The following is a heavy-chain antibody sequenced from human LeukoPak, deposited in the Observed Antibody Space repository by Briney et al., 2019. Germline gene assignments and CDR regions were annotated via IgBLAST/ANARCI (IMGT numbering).Heavy chain of an antibody. V-gene: IGHV4-59*01. Sequence: PSETLSLTCTVSGGSISSYYWSWIRQPPGKGLEWIGYTYYSGSTNYNPSLKSRVTISVDTSRNHFSLKLSSVTAADTAVYYCARTGTTGFTWLDPWGQGTLVTVSS. CDR1: GGSISSYY. J-gene: IGHJ5*02. D-gene: IGHD1-1*01. CDR3: ARTGTTGFTWLDP. CDR2: TYYSGST.